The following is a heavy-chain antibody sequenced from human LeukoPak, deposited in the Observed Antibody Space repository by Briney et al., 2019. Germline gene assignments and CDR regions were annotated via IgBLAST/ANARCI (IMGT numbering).Heavy chain of an antibody. D-gene: IGHD3-10*01. Sequence: SVTVSCMGSGYTFTGYYMHWVRQAPGQGLEWMGWINPNCGGTNYAQKSQGWVTMSSDTSNSPAHMELRLLRSDGTAVYYFARDSGERGSGSYLIAYWGQRTLVTVSS. CDR1: GYTFTGYY. J-gene: IGHJ4*02. CDR2: INPNCGGT. CDR3: ARDSGERGSGSYLIAY. V-gene: IGHV1-2*04.